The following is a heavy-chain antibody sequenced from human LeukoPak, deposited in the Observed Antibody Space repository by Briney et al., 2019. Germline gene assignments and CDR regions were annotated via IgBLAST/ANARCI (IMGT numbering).Heavy chain of an antibody. CDR3: ARDALPTIPAAGREDAAFDI. J-gene: IGHJ3*02. CDR1: GFAFSTYA. D-gene: IGHD6-13*01. Sequence: GGSLRLSCAASGFAFSTYAMHWVRQAPGKGPEWVALISHDGSFKYYADPVKGRFTISRDNAKNTLYVQMNSLRTEDTAVYYCARDALPTIPAAGREDAAFDIWGQGTLVTVSS. CDR2: ISHDGSFK. V-gene: IGHV3-30*17.